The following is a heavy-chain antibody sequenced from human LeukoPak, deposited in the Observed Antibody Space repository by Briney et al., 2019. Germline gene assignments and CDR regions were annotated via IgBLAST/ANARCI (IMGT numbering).Heavy chain of an antibody. CDR1: GFTFSSHS. CDR3: ARGAYYYED. Sequence: GGSLRLSCAASGFTFSSHSMNWVRQAPGKGLEWVSYISSSSSTIYYADSVKGRFTISRDNAENSLYLQMNSLRAEDTAVYYCARGAYYYEDWGQGTLVTVSS. J-gene: IGHJ4*02. V-gene: IGHV3-48*01. CDR2: ISSSSSTI. D-gene: IGHD3-22*01.